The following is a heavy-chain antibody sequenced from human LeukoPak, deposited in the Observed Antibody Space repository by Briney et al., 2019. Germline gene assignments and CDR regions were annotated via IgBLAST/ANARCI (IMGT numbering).Heavy chain of an antibody. CDR1: GFTFSSYE. Sequence: PGGSLRLSCAASGFTFSSYEMNWVRQAPGKGLEWVSSISSSSSYIYYADSVKGRFTISRDNAKNSLYLQMNSLRAEDTAVYYCARRFGIAAAGTFDYWGQGTLVTVSS. V-gene: IGHV3-21*01. D-gene: IGHD6-13*01. CDR2: ISSSSSYI. J-gene: IGHJ4*02. CDR3: ARRFGIAAAGTFDY.